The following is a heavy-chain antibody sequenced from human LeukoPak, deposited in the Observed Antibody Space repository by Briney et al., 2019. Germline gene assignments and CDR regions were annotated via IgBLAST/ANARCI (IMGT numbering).Heavy chain of an antibody. Sequence: GASVKVSCKASGYTFTGYYIHWVRQAPGQGLEWMGWINPNSGGTNYVQKLQGRVTMTRDTSISTGYMGLSRVRSDDTAVYYCARWDCSGGSCYDAFDIWGQGTMVTVSS. CDR1: GYTFTGYY. D-gene: IGHD2-15*01. V-gene: IGHV1-2*02. CDR3: ARWDCSGGSCYDAFDI. CDR2: INPNSGGT. J-gene: IGHJ3*02.